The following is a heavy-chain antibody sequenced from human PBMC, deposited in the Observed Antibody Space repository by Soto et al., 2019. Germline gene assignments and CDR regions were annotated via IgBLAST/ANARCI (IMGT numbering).Heavy chain of an antibody. CDR3: ATELAFVWSGGSCHTSSNCCWS. J-gene: IGHJ4*03. V-gene: IGHV1-18*01. CDR1: GYTFTSYG. CDR2: ISAYNGNT. Sequence: ASVKVSCKASGYTFTSYGISWVRQAPGQGLEWMGWISAYNGNTNYAQKLQGRVTMTTDTSTSTAYMELRSLRSDDTAVYYCATELAFVWSGGSCHTSSNCCWSWRQGTRV. D-gene: IGHD2-15*01.